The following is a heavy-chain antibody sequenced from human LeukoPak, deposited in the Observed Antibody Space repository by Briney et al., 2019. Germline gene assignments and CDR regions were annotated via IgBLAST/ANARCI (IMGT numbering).Heavy chain of an antibody. V-gene: IGHV3-7*03. Sequence: GGSLRLSCAASGFTFSSYGMHWVRQAPGKGLEWVANIKQDGSEKYYVDSVKGRFTISRDNAKNSLYLQMNSLTAEDTAIYYCAKATGTLGNWGQGTLVIVSS. D-gene: IGHD1-1*01. J-gene: IGHJ4*02. CDR2: IKQDGSEK. CDR1: GFTFSSYG. CDR3: AKATGTLGN.